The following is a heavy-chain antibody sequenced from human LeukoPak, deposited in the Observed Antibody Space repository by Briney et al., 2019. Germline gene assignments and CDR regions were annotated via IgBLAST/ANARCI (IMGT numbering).Heavy chain of an antibody. CDR3: ATSGSWYKQYYFDY. Sequence: GGSLRLSCAASGFTFSTYWMTWVRQAPGKGLEWVANVKQDGREKYYVDSVKGRLTISRDNAKNSLYLQMNSLRAEDTAVYYCATSGSWYKQYYFDYWGQGSLVTVSS. V-gene: IGHV3-7*03. CDR1: GFTFSTYW. CDR2: VKQDGREK. D-gene: IGHD6-13*01. J-gene: IGHJ4*02.